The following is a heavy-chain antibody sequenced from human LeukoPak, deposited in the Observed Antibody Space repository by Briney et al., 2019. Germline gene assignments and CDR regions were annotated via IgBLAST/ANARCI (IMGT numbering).Heavy chain of an antibody. CDR1: GGTFSSYA. J-gene: IGHJ3*02. CDR3: ARRRDGVGSGWYWQAFDI. Sequence: GASVKVSCKASGGTFSSYAISWVRQAPGQGLEWMGGIIPIFGTANYAQKFQGRVTITADESTSTAYMELSSLRSEDTAVYYCARRRDGVGSGWYWQAFDIWGQGTMVTVSS. D-gene: IGHD6-19*01. CDR2: IIPIFGTA. V-gene: IGHV1-69*13.